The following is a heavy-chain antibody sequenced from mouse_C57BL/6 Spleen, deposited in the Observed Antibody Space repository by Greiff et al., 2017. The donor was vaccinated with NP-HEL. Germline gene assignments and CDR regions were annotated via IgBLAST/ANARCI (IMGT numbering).Heavy chain of an antibody. CDR3: AREGYYGNYGVWAY. D-gene: IGHD2-1*01. J-gene: IGHJ3*01. CDR2: IYPGSGNT. CDR1: GYTFTDYY. V-gene: IGHV1-76*01. Sequence: QVQLQQSGAELVRPGASVKLSCKASGYTFTDYYINWVKQRPGQGLEWIARIYPGSGNTYYNEKFKGKATLTAEKSSSTAYMQLSSLTSEDSAVYFCAREGYYGNYGVWAYWGQGTLVTVSA.